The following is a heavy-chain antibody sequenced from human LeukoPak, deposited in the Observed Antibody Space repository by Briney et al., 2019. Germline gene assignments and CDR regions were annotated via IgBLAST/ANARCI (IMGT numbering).Heavy chain of an antibody. CDR2: ISAYNGNA. Sequence: AVSVKVSCKASGGTFSSYAISWVRQAPGQGLEWMGWISAYNGNAKYAQNVQDRLTMTIDTSTSTAYMELRSLRSDDTAVYYCARVGLAVAGGHFDYWGQGTLVTVSS. V-gene: IGHV1-18*01. J-gene: IGHJ4*02. CDR1: GGTFSSYA. D-gene: IGHD6-19*01. CDR3: ARVGLAVAGGHFDY.